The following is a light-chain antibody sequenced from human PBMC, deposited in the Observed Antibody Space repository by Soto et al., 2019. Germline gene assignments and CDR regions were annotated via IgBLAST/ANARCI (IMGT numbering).Light chain of an antibody. V-gene: IGLV2-14*01. CDR2: DVS. CDR1: SSDVGSYIY. CDR3: VSYTTFSSYV. J-gene: IGLJ1*01. Sequence: QSALTQPASVSGSPGQSITMSCTGTSSDVGSYIYVSWYQHHPGKAPKLMIYDVSNRPSGVSNRFSGSKSGNTASLTISGLQAEDAAEYYCVSYTTFSSYVFGTGTKVTVL.